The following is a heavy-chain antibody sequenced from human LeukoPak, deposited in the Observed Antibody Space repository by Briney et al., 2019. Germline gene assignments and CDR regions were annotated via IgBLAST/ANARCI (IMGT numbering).Heavy chain of an antibody. D-gene: IGHD6-13*01. CDR2: MNPNSGNT. CDR3: AREGPAAAAGS. V-gene: IGHV1-8*01. CDR1: GYTFTSYD. J-gene: IGHJ5*02. Sequence: ASVKVSCKASGYTFTSYDINWVRQATGQGLEWMGWMNPNSGNTGYAQEFQGRVTMTRDTSISTAYMELSSLTSEDTAVYYCAREGPAAAAGSWGQGTLVTVSS.